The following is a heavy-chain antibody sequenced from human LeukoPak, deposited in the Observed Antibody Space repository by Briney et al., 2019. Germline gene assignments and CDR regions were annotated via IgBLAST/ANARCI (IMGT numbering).Heavy chain of an antibody. Sequence: SLRLSCAASGFIFEDYGMHWVRQAPGKGLEWVSGISWNSVDIAYAASVKGRFTISRDNAKNSLFLDMNSLRAEDTALYYCAKETYRYGYNAMDVWGQGTTVTVSS. D-gene: IGHD5-18*01. J-gene: IGHJ6*02. CDR2: ISWNSVDI. CDR1: GFIFEDYG. CDR3: AKETYRYGYNAMDV. V-gene: IGHV3-9*01.